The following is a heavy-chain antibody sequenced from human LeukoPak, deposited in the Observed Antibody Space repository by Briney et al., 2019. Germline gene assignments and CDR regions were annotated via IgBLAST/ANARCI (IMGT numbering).Heavy chain of an antibody. CDR3: ARAPPEPPRYMDV. Sequence: GGTLRLSCAASGFTFSSYGMSWVRQAPGKGLEWVSAISGSGGSTYYADSVKGRFTISRDNSKNTLYLQMNSLRAEDTAVYYCARAPPEPPRYMDVWGKGTTVTISS. CDR1: GFTFSSYG. J-gene: IGHJ6*03. CDR2: ISGSGGST. V-gene: IGHV3-23*01.